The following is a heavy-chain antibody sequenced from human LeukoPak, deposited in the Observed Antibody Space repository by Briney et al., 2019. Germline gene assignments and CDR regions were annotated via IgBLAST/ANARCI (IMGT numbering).Heavy chain of an antibody. J-gene: IGHJ4*02. D-gene: IGHD3-10*01. CDR3: ASWVRGLGRYYFDY. CDR1: GGSFSGYY. V-gene: IGHV4-34*01. CDR2: INHSGST. Sequence: PSGTLSLTCAVYGGSFSGYYWSWIRQPPGKGLEWIGEINHSGSTNYNPSLKSRVTISVDTSKNQFSLKLSSVTAADTAVYYCASWVRGLGRYYFDYWGRGTLVTVSS.